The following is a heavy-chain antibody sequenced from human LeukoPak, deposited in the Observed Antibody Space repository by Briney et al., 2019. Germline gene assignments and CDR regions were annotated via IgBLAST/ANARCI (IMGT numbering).Heavy chain of an antibody. Sequence: SVKVSCKASGGTFSNYGISWVRQVPGQGLEWMVRSIPLFGIAQYEQKFQDRVTITADKSTTTVHMDLYSLRSEDTAVYYCVSDYYDGTGYFKDYWRQGTLVTVSS. D-gene: IGHD3-22*01. CDR1: GGTFSNYG. J-gene: IGHJ4*02. CDR2: SIPLFGIA. V-gene: IGHV1-69*04. CDR3: VSDYYDGTGYFKDY.